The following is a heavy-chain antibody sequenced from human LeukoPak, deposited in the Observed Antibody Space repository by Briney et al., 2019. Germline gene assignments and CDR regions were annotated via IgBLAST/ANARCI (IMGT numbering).Heavy chain of an antibody. CDR3: ARRLVDSNDGYDV. CDR2: INPNSGGT. D-gene: IGHD1-26*01. V-gene: IGHV1-2*02. J-gene: IGHJ3*01. CDR1: GYTFTGYY. Sequence: GASVKVSCKASGYTFTGYYIHWVRQAPGQGLEWMGWINPNSGGTMYAQIFQDRVTMTRGTSISTAYMELSRLRSDDTAVYYCARRLVDSNDGYDVWGQGTMVTVSS.